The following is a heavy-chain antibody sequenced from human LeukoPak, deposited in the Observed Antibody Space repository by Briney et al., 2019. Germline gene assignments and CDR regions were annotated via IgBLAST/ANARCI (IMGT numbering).Heavy chain of an antibody. Sequence: SETLSLTCAVYGGSFSGYYWSWIRQHPGKGLEWIGEINHSGSTNYNPSLKSRVTISVDTSKNQFSLKLSSVTAADTAVYYCARDSDTAMVNFDYWGQGTLVTVSS. CDR1: GGSFSGYY. CDR3: ARDSDTAMVNFDY. D-gene: IGHD5-18*01. CDR2: INHSGST. J-gene: IGHJ4*02. V-gene: IGHV4-34*01.